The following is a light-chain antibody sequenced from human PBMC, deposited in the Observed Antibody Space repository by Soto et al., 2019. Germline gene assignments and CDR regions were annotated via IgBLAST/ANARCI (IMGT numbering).Light chain of an antibody. CDR2: EVS. Sequence: QSVLTQPASVSGSPGQSITISCTGTSRDVGIYNLVSWYQQHPGKAPKLMIYEVSKRPSGVSNRFPGSKSGNTAALTISGLQAEDEADYYCCSYACSRAWVVFGGGTKLTVL. CDR1: SRDVGIYNL. J-gene: IGLJ2*01. V-gene: IGLV2-23*02. CDR3: CSYACSRAWVV.